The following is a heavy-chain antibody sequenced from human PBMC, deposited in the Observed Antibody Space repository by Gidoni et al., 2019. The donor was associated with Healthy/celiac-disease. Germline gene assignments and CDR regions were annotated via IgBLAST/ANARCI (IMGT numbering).Heavy chain of an antibody. Sequence: QVQLQESGPGLVKPSETLSLTCTVSGGSVSSGSYYWSWIRQPPGKGLEWIGYIYYSGSTNYNPSLKSRVTISVDTSKNQFSLKLSSVTAADTAVYYCASTALYCSSTSCYGGFDYWGQGTLVTVSS. D-gene: IGHD2-2*01. V-gene: IGHV4-61*01. CDR3: ASTALYCSSTSCYGGFDY. CDR1: GGSVSSGSYY. CDR2: IYYSGST. J-gene: IGHJ4*02.